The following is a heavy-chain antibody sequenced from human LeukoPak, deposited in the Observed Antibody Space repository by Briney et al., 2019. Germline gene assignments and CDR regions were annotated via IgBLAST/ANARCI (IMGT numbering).Heavy chain of an antibody. J-gene: IGHJ4*02. V-gene: IGHV3-7*03. CDR1: GFTFSNYW. CDR3: AGDKSAGADTGSSFYY. CDR2: IKQDGSEK. D-gene: IGHD3-10*01. Sequence: HSGGSLRLSCAASGFTFSNYWMTWVRQAPGKGLEWVASIKQDGSEKYYVDSVKGRFTFSRDNAKNSLYLQMDSLRAEDTAVYYCAGDKSAGADTGSSFYYWGQGALVTVSS.